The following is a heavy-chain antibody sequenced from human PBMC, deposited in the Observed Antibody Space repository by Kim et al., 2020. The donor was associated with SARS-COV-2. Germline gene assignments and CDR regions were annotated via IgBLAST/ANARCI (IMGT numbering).Heavy chain of an antibody. CDR1: GGSISSGGYY. CDR2: IYYSGST. CDR3: ARYSYGYLGGDY. Sequence: SETLSLTCTVSGGSISSGGYYWSWIRQHPGKGLEWIGYIYYSGSTYYNPSLKSRVTISADTSKNQFSLKLSSVTAADTAVYYCARYSYGYLGGDYWGQGTLVTVSS. D-gene: IGHD5-18*01. J-gene: IGHJ4*02. V-gene: IGHV4-31*03.